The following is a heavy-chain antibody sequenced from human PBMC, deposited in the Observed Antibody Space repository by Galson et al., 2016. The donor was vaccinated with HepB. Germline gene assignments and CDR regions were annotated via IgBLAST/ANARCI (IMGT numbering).Heavy chain of an antibody. J-gene: IGHJ6*02. CDR3: ARDGYDSSGLYYYYYGMDV. CDR2: INAGNGNT. Sequence: SVKVSCKASGYTFTSYAMHWVRQAPGQRLEWMGWINAGNGNTKYSQKFQGRVTITRDTSASTAYMELSSLRSEDTAVYYCARDGYDSSGLYYYYYGMDVWGQGTTVTVS. CDR1: GYTFTSYA. D-gene: IGHD3-22*01. V-gene: IGHV1-3*01.